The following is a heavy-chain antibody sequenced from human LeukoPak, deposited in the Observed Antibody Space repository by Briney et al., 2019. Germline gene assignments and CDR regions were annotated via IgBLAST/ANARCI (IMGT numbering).Heavy chain of an antibody. D-gene: IGHD4-17*01. V-gene: IGHV3-11*03. CDR3: AKTPQGGGDEADY. J-gene: IGHJ4*02. Sequence: SGGSLRLSCAASGFTFSDYYMSWIRQAPGKGLEWVSSISSSSSYIYYADSVKGRFTISRDNAKNSLYLQMNSLRAEDTAVYYCAKTPQGGGDEADYWGQGTLVTVSS. CDR2: ISSSSSYI. CDR1: GFTFSDYY.